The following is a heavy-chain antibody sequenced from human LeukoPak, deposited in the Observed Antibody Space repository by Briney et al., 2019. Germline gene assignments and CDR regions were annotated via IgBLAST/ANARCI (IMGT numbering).Heavy chain of an antibody. CDR1: GGSISSGDYY. CDR3: ARWTGLSDAFDI. D-gene: IGHD3/OR15-3a*01. Sequence: SQTLSLTCTVSGGSISSGDYYWSWIRQPPGKGLEWIGYIYYSGSTYCNPSLKSRVTISVDTSKNQFSLKLSSVTAADTAVYYCARWTGLSDAFDIWGQGTMVTVSS. CDR2: IYYSGST. J-gene: IGHJ3*02. V-gene: IGHV4-30-4*08.